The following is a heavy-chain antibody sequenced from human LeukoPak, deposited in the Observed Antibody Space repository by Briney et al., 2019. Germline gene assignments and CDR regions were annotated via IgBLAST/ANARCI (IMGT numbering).Heavy chain of an antibody. CDR3: VIWGDYDVLTGYYVPDY. CDR1: GFTFSNYA. CDR2: ITGSGTNT. D-gene: IGHD3-9*01. J-gene: IGHJ4*02. Sequence: QSGGSRRLSCVASGFTFSNYAMSWVRQAPGKGLEWVSAITGSGTNTYYADSVKGRFTISRDNSKNTVFLQMNSLRHEDTAIYYCVIWGDYDVLTGYYVPDYWGQGTLVTVSS. V-gene: IGHV3-23*01.